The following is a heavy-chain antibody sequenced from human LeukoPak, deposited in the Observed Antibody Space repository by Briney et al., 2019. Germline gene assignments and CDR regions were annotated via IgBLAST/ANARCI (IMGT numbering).Heavy chain of an antibody. V-gene: IGHV4-34*01. Sequence: SGTLSLTCAVYGGSFSGYYWNWVRQPPGKGLEWIGEINNSGSTNYNPSLKSRVTISVDTSKNQFSLKLSSVTAADTAVYYCARVGTMVRGVIIRGNWFDPWGQGTLVTVSS. CDR1: GGSFSGYY. J-gene: IGHJ5*02. CDR3: ARVGTMVRGVIIRGNWFDP. D-gene: IGHD3-10*01. CDR2: INNSGST.